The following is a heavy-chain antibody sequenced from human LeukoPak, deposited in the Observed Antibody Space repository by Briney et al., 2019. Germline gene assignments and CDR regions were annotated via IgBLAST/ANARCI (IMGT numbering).Heavy chain of an antibody. V-gene: IGHV3-23*01. CDR1: GFTFSSHW. CDR2: ISAGGDRT. Sequence: GGSLRLSCAASGFTFSSHWVHWVRQAPRKGLEWVSAISAGGDRTYYADSVRGRFTLSRDKSKNTLYLQMNSLRAEDTAVYYCAKDARRSSGWWFFDHWGQGTLVTVSS. CDR3: AKDARRSSGWWFFDH. D-gene: IGHD6-19*01. J-gene: IGHJ4*02.